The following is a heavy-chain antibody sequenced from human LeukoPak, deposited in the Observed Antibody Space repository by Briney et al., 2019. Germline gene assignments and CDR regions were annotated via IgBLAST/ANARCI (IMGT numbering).Heavy chain of an antibody. J-gene: IGHJ4*02. D-gene: IGHD7-27*01. CDR2: IRGSGSGSGSGM. V-gene: IGHV3-48*04. Sequence: GGSLRLSCAASGFTFSDYSMNWVRQAPGKGLEWISNIRGSGSGSGSGMYYADSVKGRFTISRDDAKNSLYLQMNGLRAEDTAFYYCARDVNWGFDYWGQGALVTVSS. CDR1: GFTFSDYS. CDR3: ARDVNWGFDY.